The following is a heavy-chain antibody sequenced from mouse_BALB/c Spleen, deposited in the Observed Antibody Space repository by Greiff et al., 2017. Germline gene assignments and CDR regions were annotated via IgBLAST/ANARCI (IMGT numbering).Heavy chain of an antibody. Sequence: EVKLVESGGGLVQPGGSLRLSCATSGFTFTDYYMSWVRQPPGKALEWLGFIRNKANGYTTEYSASVKGRFTISRDTYQSILYLQMNTLRAEDSATYYCARDMSHYDYDGYYFDYWGQGTTLTVSS. J-gene: IGHJ2*01. D-gene: IGHD2-4*01. CDR3: ARDMSHYDYDGYYFDY. V-gene: IGHV7-3*02. CDR1: GFTFTDYY. CDR2: IRNKANGYTT.